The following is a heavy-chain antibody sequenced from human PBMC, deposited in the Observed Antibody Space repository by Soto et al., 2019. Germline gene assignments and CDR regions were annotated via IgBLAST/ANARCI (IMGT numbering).Heavy chain of an antibody. J-gene: IGHJ5*02. D-gene: IGHD3-16*01. CDR3: AHIPNYYQYDWFDP. V-gene: IGHV2-5*02. CDR2: IYWDDDK. Sequence: QITFKESGPTLVKPTQTLTLTCTFSGFSLTTRGVGVGWIRQPPGKALECLALIYWDDDKRYSPSLQSRLSITQDTSKNQVVLTMTNVDPVDTATYYCAHIPNYYQYDWFDPWGQGTLVSVSS. CDR1: GFSLTTRGVG.